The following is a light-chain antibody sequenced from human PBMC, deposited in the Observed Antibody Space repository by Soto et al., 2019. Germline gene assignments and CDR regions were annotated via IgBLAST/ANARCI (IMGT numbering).Light chain of an antibody. CDR2: DVT. V-gene: IGLV2-14*01. J-gene: IGLJ2*01. CDR3: ISCTNSPTLGVV. CDR1: GSDIGGFNF. Sequence: QSVLTQPASVSGSPGQSITISCTGTGSDIGGFNFVSWYQQPPGKAPKLIIFDVTNRPSGVSNRFSGSKSGNTASLTISGLQAEDEADYYCISCTNSPTLGVVFGGGTQLTVL.